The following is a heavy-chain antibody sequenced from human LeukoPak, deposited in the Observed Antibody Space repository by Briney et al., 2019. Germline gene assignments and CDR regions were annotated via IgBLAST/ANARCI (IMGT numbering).Heavy chain of an antibody. V-gene: IGHV3-43D*03. CDR2: ISWDGGST. Sequence: QAGGSLRLSCAASGFTFDDYAMHWVRQAPGKGLEWVSLISWDGGSTYYADSVKGRFTISRDNSKNSLYLQMNSLRAEDTALYYCAKASSKTYYYYYMDVWGKGTTVTVSS. J-gene: IGHJ6*03. D-gene: IGHD2-2*01. CDR1: GFTFDDYA. CDR3: AKASSKTYYYYYMDV.